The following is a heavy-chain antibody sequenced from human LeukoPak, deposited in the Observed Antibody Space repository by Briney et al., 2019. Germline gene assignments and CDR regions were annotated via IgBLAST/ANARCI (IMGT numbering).Heavy chain of an antibody. Sequence: XETLSLXCTVSGGSISSSTYYWGWIRQPPGKGLEWIGSIYYRGNSYYNPSRKSRITISVDTSKNHFSLKLRSVPAADTAVYXXXKDXYDSSGYPFDYWGQGTLVTVSS. CDR2: IYYRGNS. J-gene: IGHJ4*02. V-gene: IGHV4-39*07. D-gene: IGHD3-22*01. CDR3: XKDXYDSSGYPFDY. CDR1: GGSISSSTYY.